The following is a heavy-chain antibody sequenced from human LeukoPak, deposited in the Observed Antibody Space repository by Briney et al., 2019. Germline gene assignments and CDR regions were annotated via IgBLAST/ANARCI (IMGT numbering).Heavy chain of an antibody. V-gene: IGHV3-21*01. CDR3: GRDVLGETGAGGP. CDR2: ISPSGGST. CDR1: GFAFNTYT. J-gene: IGHJ5*02. Sequence: PGGSLRLSCAGSGFAFNTYTMNWVRQAPGQGLEWVSSISPSGGSTWNADSVKGRFTISRDNARNSVTLQMSSLRVDDTAVYYCGRDVLGETGAGGPWGQGAPVTVSS. D-gene: IGHD3-10*01.